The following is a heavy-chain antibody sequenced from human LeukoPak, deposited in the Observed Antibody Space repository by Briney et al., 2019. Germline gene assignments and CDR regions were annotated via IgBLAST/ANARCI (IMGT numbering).Heavy chain of an antibody. V-gene: IGHV4-59*05. CDR3: ATTGITIFGVVINYYYYGMDV. CDR1: SGSISSYY. CDR2: IYYSGST. D-gene: IGHD3-3*01. J-gene: IGHJ6*02. Sequence: SETLSLTCTVSSGSISSYYWSWIRQPAGKGLEWIGSIYYSGSTYYNPSLKSRVTISVDTSKNQFSLKLSSVTAADTAVYYCATTGITIFGVVINYYYYGMDVWGQGTTVTVSS.